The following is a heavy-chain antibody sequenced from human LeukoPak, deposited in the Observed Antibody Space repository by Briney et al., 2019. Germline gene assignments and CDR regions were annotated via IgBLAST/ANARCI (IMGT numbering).Heavy chain of an antibody. CDR2: ISSSGSTI. V-gene: IGHV3-48*03. Sequence: GGSLRLSCAASGFTFNSYEMNWVRQAPGKGLEWVSYISSSGSTIYYADSVEGRFTISRDNARNSLYLQMNSLRAEDTAVYYCARDFRRDYVWGSHRYTGPYWGQGALVTVSS. J-gene: IGHJ4*02. CDR3: ARDFRRDYVWGSHRYTGPY. D-gene: IGHD3-16*02. CDR1: GFTFNSYE.